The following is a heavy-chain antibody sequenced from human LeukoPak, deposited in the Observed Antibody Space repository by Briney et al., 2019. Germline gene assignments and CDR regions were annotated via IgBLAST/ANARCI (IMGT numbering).Heavy chain of an antibody. J-gene: IGHJ4*02. CDR1: GGSISSGGYY. Sequence: PSQTLSLTCTVSGGSISSGGYYWSWIRQHPGKGLEWIGYIYYSGSTYYNPSLRSRVTISVDTSKNQFSLKLSSVTAADTAVYYCARDWGGQVDYWGQGTLVTVSS. CDR3: ARDWGGQVDY. V-gene: IGHV4-31*03. D-gene: IGHD7-27*01. CDR2: IYYSGST.